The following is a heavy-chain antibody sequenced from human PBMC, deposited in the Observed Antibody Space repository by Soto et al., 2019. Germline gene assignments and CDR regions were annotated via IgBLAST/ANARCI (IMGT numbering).Heavy chain of an antibody. CDR2: VTHSGST. CDR3: ARGHITVYGPVHEYVNS. CDR1: GGSLRGSY. Sequence: QVHLQQWGAGLLKPSETLSLTCGVYGGSLRGSYWSWIRQPPGKALEWLGKVTHSGSTTFNPSLKSRVSVSVETSENLFSLKLTSVTAAETAVYYCARGHITVYGPVHEYVNSWGQVTLVTVSS. J-gene: IGHJ4*02. D-gene: IGHD3-3*01. V-gene: IGHV4-34*02.